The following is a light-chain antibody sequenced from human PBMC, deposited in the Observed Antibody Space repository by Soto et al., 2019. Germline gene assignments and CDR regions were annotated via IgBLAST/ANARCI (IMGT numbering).Light chain of an antibody. CDR2: EVS. Sequence: QSVLTQPPSVSGSPGQSLTISCTGTSSDVGSHYRVSWYQQSPGTAPKLMIYEVSNRPSGVPDRFSGSKSGNTASLTISGLQAEDEADYYCSSYTSSSTYVFGTGTKVTVL. CDR1: SSDVGSHYR. J-gene: IGLJ1*01. V-gene: IGLV2-18*02. CDR3: SSYTSSSTYV.